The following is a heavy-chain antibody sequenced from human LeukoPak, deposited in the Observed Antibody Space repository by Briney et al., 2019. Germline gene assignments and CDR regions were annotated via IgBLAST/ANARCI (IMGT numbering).Heavy chain of an antibody. CDR1: GVSISSYY. V-gene: IGHV4-59*01. D-gene: IGHD1-14*01. J-gene: IGHJ6*02. CDR2: IYYSGST. Sequence: SETLSLTCTVYGVSISSYYWSWIRQPPGKGLEWIGSIYYSGSTNYNPSLKSRVTISVDTSKNQFSLKLSSVTAADTAVYYCARDTGFRHGYYYYGMDVWGQGTTVIVSS. CDR3: ARDTGFRHGYYYYGMDV.